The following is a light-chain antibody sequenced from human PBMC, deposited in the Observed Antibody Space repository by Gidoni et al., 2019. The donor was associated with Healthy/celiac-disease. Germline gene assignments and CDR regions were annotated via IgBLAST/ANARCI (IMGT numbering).Light chain of an antibody. Sequence: IELTQSPATLSLSPGERATLTCRASQSVSSYLAWYQQKPGQAPRLLIYDASNRATGIPARFSGSGSGTDFTLTISSLEPEDFAVYYCQQRSNWSWTFGQGTKVEIK. CDR2: DAS. CDR3: QQRSNWSWT. J-gene: IGKJ1*01. V-gene: IGKV3-11*01. CDR1: QSVSSY.